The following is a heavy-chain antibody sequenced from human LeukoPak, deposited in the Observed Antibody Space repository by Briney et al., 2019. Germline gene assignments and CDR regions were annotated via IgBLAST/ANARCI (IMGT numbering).Heavy chain of an antibody. D-gene: IGHD3-3*01. V-gene: IGHV1-8*03. CDR1: GYTFTSYD. J-gene: IGHJ4*02. Sequence: ASVKVSCKASGYTFTSYDINWVRQATGQGLEWMGWTNPNSGNTGYAQKFQGRVTITRNTSISTAYMELSSLRSEDTAVYYCARGGVVTIFGVVIPPFDYWGQGTLVTVSS. CDR2: TNPNSGNT. CDR3: ARGGVVTIFGVVIPPFDY.